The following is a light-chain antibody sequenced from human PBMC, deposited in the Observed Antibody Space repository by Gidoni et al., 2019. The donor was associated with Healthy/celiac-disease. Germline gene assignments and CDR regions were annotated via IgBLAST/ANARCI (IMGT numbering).Light chain of an antibody. CDR1: QSVSSY. CDR2: DAS. V-gene: IGKV3-11*01. Sequence: EIVLTQSPATLSSSPGERATLSCRASQSVSSYLAWYQQKPGQAPRLLIYDASNRATGIPARLSGSGSGTDFTLTIRSLEPEDFAVYYCQQRSNWPPLYTFGQGTKLEIK. J-gene: IGKJ2*01. CDR3: QQRSNWPPLYT.